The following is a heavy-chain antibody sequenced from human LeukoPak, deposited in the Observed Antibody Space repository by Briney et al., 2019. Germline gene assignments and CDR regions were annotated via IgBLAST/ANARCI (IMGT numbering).Heavy chain of an antibody. CDR1: GGSISSSY. J-gene: IGHJ4*02. Sequence: PSETLSLTCTVSGGSISSSYWSWIRQPPGKGLEWIGYIYYSGSTNYNPSFKSRVAISVDTSKNQFSLKLSSVTAADTAVYHCATWGISVAGTFDYWGQGTLVTVST. V-gene: IGHV4-59*08. CDR3: ATWGISVAGTFDY. CDR2: IYYSGST. D-gene: IGHD6-19*01.